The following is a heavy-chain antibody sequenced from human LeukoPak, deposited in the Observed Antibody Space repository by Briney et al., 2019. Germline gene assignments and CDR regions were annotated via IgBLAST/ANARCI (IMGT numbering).Heavy chain of an antibody. CDR3: ARSPTYGSGSYRFDY. CDR2: INPNSGGT. D-gene: IGHD3-10*01. CDR1: EYTFTGYY. Sequence: ASVKVSCKASEYTFTGYYMHWVRQAPGQGLEWMGWINPNSGGTNYAQKFQGRVTMTRDTSISTAYMELSRLRSDDTAVYYCARSPTYGSGSYRFDYWGQGTLVTVSS. J-gene: IGHJ4*02. V-gene: IGHV1-2*02.